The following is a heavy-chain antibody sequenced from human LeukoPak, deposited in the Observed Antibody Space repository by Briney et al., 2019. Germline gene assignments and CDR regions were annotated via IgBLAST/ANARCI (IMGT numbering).Heavy chain of an antibody. CDR3: ARARDTTHFYYYMDV. J-gene: IGHJ6*03. D-gene: IGHD5-18*01. Sequence: SETLSLTCTVSGGSITNFYWSWIRQPAGKGLEWIGRIYTSGSTNYNPSLKSRVTISVDTSKNQFSLKLSSVTAADTAVYYCARARDTTHFYYYMDVWGKGTTVTISS. CDR1: GGSITNFY. V-gene: IGHV4-4*07. CDR2: IYTSGST.